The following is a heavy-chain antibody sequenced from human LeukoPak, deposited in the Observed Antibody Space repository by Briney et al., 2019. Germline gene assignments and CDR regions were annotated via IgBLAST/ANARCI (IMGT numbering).Heavy chain of an antibody. J-gene: IGHJ3*02. CDR3: AISYDFWSGYYNSPDAFDI. D-gene: IGHD3-3*01. V-gene: IGHV4-34*01. CDR2: INHSGST. Sequence: SETLSLTCAVYGESFSGYYWSWIRQPPGKGLEWIGEINHSGSTNYNPSLKSRVTISVDTSKNQFSLKLSSVTAADTAVYYCAISYDFWSGYYNSPDAFDIWGQGTMVTVSS. CDR1: GESFSGYY.